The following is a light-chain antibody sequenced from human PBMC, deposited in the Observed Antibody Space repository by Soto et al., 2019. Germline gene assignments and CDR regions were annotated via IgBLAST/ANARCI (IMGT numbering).Light chain of an antibody. CDR1: QSVSSNY. CDR3: QQYDTSPPVYT. J-gene: IGKJ2*01. Sequence: EIVLTQSPGTLSLSPGERATLSCRASQSVSSNYLAWYQQKPGQAPRLLMYGASSRGTGIPDRFSGSGSGTDFTLTISRLEPEDFAVYYCQQYDTSPPVYTFGQGTELEIK. CDR2: GAS. V-gene: IGKV3-20*01.